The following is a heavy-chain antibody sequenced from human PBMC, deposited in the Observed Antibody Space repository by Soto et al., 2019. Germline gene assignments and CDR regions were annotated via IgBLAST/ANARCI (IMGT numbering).Heavy chain of an antibody. CDR1: GGSISSGGYS. V-gene: IGHV4-30-2*01. J-gene: IGHJ4*02. CDR3: ARAAAQYTFDY. D-gene: IGHD6-6*01. Sequence: QLPLQESGSGLVKPSQTLSLTCAVSGGSISSGGYSWSWIRQPPGKGLEWIGYIYHSGSTYYNPSPKRRVNISVDRSKNQFSLKLSSVTAADTAVYYCARAAAQYTFDYWGQGTLVTVSS. CDR2: IYHSGST.